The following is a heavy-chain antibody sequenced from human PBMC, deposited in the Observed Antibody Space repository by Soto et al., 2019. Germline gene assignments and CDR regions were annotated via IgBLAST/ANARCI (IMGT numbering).Heavy chain of an antibody. CDR2: IYWDDDK. CDR1: GFSLSTSGVG. J-gene: IGHJ4*02. D-gene: IGHD1-1*01. CDR3: AHRVALGGNWNGGSFDF. V-gene: IGHV2-5*02. Sequence: SGPTLVNPTQTLTLTCTFSGFSLSTSGVGVGWIRQPPGKALEGLALIYWDDDKRYTSSLKDRLTITKDTSRNQVVLTVTNMDPVDTATYYCAHRVALGGNWNGGSFDFWGPGALVTVSS.